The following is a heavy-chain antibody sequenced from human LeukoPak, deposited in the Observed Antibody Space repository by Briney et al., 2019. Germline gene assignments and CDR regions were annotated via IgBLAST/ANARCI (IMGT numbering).Heavy chain of an antibody. D-gene: IGHD3-10*01. CDR3: AKGLRKGPYGSGFDY. CDR2: ISHDGSYK. Sequence: PGRSLRLSCAASGFTFSSYVMHWVRQAPGKGLEWVAVISHDGSYKYYQDSVKGRFTISRDNSKNTLYLQMNSLRAEDTAVYYCAKGLRKGPYGSGFDYWGPGTLVTVSS. CDR1: GFTFSSYV. J-gene: IGHJ4*02. V-gene: IGHV3-30*18.